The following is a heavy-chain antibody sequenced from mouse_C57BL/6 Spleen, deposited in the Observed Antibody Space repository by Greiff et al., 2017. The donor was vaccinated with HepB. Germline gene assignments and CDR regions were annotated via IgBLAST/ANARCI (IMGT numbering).Heavy chain of an antibody. D-gene: IGHD1-1*01. V-gene: IGHV5-16*01. CDR3: ARDDGYYYAMDY. J-gene: IGHJ4*01. CDR1: GFTFSDYY. CDR2: INYDGSST. Sequence: LVESEGGLVQPGRSMKLSCTASGFTFSDYYMAWVRQVPEKGLEWVANINYDGSSTYYLDSLKSRFIISRDNAKNILYLQMSSLKSEDTATYYCARDDGYYYAMDYWGQGTSVTVSS.